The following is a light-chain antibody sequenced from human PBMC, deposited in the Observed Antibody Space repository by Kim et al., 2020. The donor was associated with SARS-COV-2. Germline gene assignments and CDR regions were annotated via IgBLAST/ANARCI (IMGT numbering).Light chain of an antibody. CDR3: QQSYSTPRT. CDR2: AAS. V-gene: IGKV1-39*01. Sequence: ASVGDRVTITCRASQSISSYLNWYQQKPGKAPKLLIYAASSLQSGVPSSFSGSGSGTDLTLTISSLQPEDFATYYCQQSYSTPRTFGQGTKVDIK. CDR1: QSISSY. J-gene: IGKJ1*01.